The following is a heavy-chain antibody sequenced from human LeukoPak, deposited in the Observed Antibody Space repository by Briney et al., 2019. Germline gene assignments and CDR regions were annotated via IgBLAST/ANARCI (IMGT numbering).Heavy chain of an antibody. CDR3: ARLIERAIFGVVIISPYYFDY. CDR2: INHSGST. V-gene: IGHV4-34*01. CDR1: GGSFSGYY. Sequence: SETLSLTCAVYGGSFSGYYWSWIRQPLGKGLEWIGEINHSGSTNYNPSLKSRVTISVDTSKNQFSLKLSSVTAADTAVYYCARLIERAIFGVVIISPYYFDYWGQGTLVTVSS. J-gene: IGHJ4*02. D-gene: IGHD3-3*01.